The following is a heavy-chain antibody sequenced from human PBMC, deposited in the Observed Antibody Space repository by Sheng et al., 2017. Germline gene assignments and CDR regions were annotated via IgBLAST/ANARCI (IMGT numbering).Heavy chain of an antibody. Sequence: QVQLVESGGGVVQPGRSLRLSCAASGFTFSSYAMHWVRQAPGKGLEWVAVISYDGSNKYYADSVKGRFTISRDNSKNTLYLQMNSLRAEDTAVYYCARDGPDYGGNSFDYWG. D-gene: IGHD4-17*01. CDR3: ARDGPDYGGNSFDY. CDR2: ISYDGSNK. CDR1: GFTFSSYA. V-gene: IGHV3-30*01. J-gene: IGHJ4*01.